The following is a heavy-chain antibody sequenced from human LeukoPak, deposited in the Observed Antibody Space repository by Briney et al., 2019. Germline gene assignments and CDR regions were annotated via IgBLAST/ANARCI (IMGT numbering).Heavy chain of an antibody. CDR3: ANRLRSSGWYGDWYFDL. D-gene: IGHD6-19*01. CDR1: GFTFSSYA. J-gene: IGHJ2*01. Sequence: PGGSLRLSCAASGFTFSSYAMSWVRQAPGKGLEWVSAISGSGGSTYYADSVKGRFTISRDNSKNTLYLQMNSLRAEDTAVYYCANRLRSSGWYGDWYFDLWGRGTLVTVSS. CDR2: ISGSGGST. V-gene: IGHV3-23*01.